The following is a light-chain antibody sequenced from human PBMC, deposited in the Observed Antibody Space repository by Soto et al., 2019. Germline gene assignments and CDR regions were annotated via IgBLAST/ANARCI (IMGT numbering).Light chain of an antibody. CDR1: QNIVTW. Sequence: DFQMTQSPSTLSASVGDRVTITCRASQNIVTWLAWYQQKPGKAPKLLIYQASSLQSGVPSRFSGSGSGTDFTLTISCLQSEDFATYYCQQYYSYPLAFGQGTKVDI. CDR3: QQYYSYPLA. V-gene: IGKV1-5*03. CDR2: QAS. J-gene: IGKJ1*01.